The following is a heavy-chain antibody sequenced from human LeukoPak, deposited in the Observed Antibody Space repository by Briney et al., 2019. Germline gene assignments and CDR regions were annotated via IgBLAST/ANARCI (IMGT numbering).Heavy chain of an antibody. Sequence: PGGSLRLSCAASGFTVSNNYMNWVRQTPGKGLEWVSIIYSGGNTYYADSVKGRFTISRDNAKNTLYLQMNSLRAEDTAVYYCTRDLVYCSSTTCYAYNWFDPWGQGTLVTVSS. CDR1: GFTVSNNY. J-gene: IGHJ5*02. D-gene: IGHD2-2*01. CDR2: IYSGGNT. V-gene: IGHV3-66*01. CDR3: TRDLVYCSSTTCYAYNWFDP.